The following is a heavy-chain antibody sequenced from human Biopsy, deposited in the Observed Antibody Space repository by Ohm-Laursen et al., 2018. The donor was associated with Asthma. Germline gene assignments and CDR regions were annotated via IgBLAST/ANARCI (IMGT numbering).Heavy chain of an antibody. J-gene: IGHJ1*01. CDR3: ARTFHFWSPYHAEHYQL. V-gene: IGHV3-7*01. CDR2: IKHDGTKK. Sequence: GSLRLSCTASGFTFGDYWMSWVRQVPGKGLEWVANIKHDGTKKNHVDSLKGRFTISRDNAKNSLYLQMNSLRAEDTAVYYCARTFHFWSPYHAEHYQLWGQGTLVTVPS. D-gene: IGHD3-3*02. CDR1: GFTFGDYW.